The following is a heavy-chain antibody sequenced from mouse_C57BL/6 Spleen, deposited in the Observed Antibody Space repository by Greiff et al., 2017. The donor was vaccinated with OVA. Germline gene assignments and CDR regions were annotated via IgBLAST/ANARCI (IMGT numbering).Heavy chain of an antibody. V-gene: IGHV1-85*01. CDR1: GYTFTSYD. CDR2: IYPRGGCT. J-gene: IGHJ2*01. Sequence: VKLLESGPELVKPGASVKLSCKASGYTFTSYDINWVKQRPGQGLEWIGWIYPRGGCTKYTEKFKGKAKFTVYTYSSIAYMELHSLTSEDSAVYFCTREDNHYLDYWGQGTTLTVSS. D-gene: IGHD1-3*01. CDR3: TREDNHYLDY.